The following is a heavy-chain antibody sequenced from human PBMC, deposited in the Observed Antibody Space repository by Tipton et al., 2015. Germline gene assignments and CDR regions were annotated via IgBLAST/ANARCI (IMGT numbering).Heavy chain of an antibody. CDR2: IRRSGTTI. J-gene: IGHJ4*02. Sequence: GSLRLSCAASGFTFSDYDMNWISQDPGKGLEWVSYIRRSGTTIYYADSVKGRFIISRDNARHSLYLQMNSLRAEDTAVYYCATEGIRSRWYGSFDYWGQGTLFTFSP. CDR1: GFTFSDYD. V-gene: IGHV3-11*01. D-gene: IGHD6-13*01. CDR3: ATEGIRSRWYGSFDY.